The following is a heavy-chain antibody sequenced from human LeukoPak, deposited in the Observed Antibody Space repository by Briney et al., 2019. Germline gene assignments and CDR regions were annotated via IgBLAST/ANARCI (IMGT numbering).Heavy chain of an antibody. D-gene: IGHD3-22*01. CDR1: GGSFSGYY. CDR3: ARGTHYYDSSGSFDY. CDR2: INHSGST. V-gene: IGHV4-34*01. J-gene: IGHJ4*02. Sequence: PSETLSLTCAVYGGSFSGYYWSWIRQPPGKGLEWIGEINHSGSTNYNPSPKSRVTISVDTSKNQFSLKLSSVTAADTAVYYCARGTHYYDSSGSFDYWGQGTLVTVSS.